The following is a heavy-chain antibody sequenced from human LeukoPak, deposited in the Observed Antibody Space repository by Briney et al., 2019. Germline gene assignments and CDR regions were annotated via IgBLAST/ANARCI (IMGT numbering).Heavy chain of an antibody. D-gene: IGHD6-6*01. Sequence: ASVKVSCKASGYTFTSYGISWVRQAPGQGLEWMGWISAYNGNTNYAQKLQGRVTMTTDTSTSTAYMELRSLRSDDTAVYYCASGKISSSSPAYYYGMDVWGQGTTVTVSS. CDR2: ISAYNGNT. J-gene: IGHJ6*02. V-gene: IGHV1-18*01. CDR1: GYTFTSYG. CDR3: ASGKISSSSPAYYYGMDV.